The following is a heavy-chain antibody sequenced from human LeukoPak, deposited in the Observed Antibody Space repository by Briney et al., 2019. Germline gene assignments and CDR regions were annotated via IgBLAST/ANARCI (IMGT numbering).Heavy chain of an antibody. J-gene: IGHJ6*03. CDR3: ARDGVVWQLVSYYYYYYMDV. CDR1: GYTFTSYY. V-gene: IGHV1-46*01. D-gene: IGHD6-6*01. Sequence: GASVKVSCKASGYTFTSYYMHWVRQAPGQGLEWMGIINPSGGSTSHAQKFQGRVTMTRDTSTSTVYMELSSLRSEDTAVYYCARDGVVWQLVSYYYYYYMDVWGKGTTVTVSS. CDR2: INPSGGST.